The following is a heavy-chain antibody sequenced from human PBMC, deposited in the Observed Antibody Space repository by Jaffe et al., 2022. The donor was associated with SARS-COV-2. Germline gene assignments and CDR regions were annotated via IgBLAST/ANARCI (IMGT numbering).Heavy chain of an antibody. J-gene: IGHJ4*02. CDR3: ARGGTSGSYSLPFDY. CDR1: GLTVSSNY. CDR2: ISSGAGT. V-gene: IGHV3-53*01. D-gene: IGHD1-26*01. Sequence: EVQLVESGGGLIQPGGSLRLSCAASGLTVSSNYMSWVRQAPGKGLEWVSVISSGAGTYYADSVKGRFTISRDNSKNTLYLQMNSLRAEDTAVYYCARGGTSGSYSLPFDYWGQGTLVTVSS.